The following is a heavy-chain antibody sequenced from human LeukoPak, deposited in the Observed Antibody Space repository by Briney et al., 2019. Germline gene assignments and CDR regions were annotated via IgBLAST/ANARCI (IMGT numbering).Heavy chain of an antibody. Sequence: SETLSLTCTVSGYSISSGYYWGWIRQPPGKGLEWIGIIYHSGRTDYNPSLKSRVTISEDTSKNQFSLKLSSVTAADTAVYYCANVAAAQIDYWGQGTLVTVSS. V-gene: IGHV4-38-2*02. CDR1: GYSISSGYY. CDR3: ANVAAAQIDY. CDR2: IYHSGRT. J-gene: IGHJ4*02. D-gene: IGHD6-13*01.